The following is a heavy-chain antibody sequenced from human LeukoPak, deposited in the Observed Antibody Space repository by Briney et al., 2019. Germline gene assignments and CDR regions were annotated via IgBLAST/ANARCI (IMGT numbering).Heavy chain of an antibody. CDR1: GFTFSTYS. V-gene: IGHV3-21*01. D-gene: IGHD5-24*01. J-gene: IGHJ4*02. CDR3: ARESSARWLQFDDY. Sequence: GESLRLSCAASGFTFSTYSMNWVRQTPGKGLEWVSSISSSSNYIYYADSVKGRFTISRDNAKNSLYMQMNSLRAEDTAVYYCARESSARWLQFDDYWGQGTLVTVSS. CDR2: ISSSSNYI.